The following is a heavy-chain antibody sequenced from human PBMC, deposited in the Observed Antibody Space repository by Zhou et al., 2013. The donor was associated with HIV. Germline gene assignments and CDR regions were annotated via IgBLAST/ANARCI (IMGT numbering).Heavy chain of an antibody. D-gene: IGHD2-2*01. Sequence: QVQLQQWGAGLLKPSETLSLTCAVYGSFSGYYWSWIRQPPGKGLEWIGEIDHSGSTNYNPSLKSRVTISVDTSKKQFPLKMNSVTAADTAVYYCARGGFSFRAEFDPWGQGTLVTVSS. CDR1: GSFSGYY. CDR3: ARGGFSFRAEFDP. J-gene: IGHJ5*02. CDR2: IDHSGST. V-gene: IGHV4-34*01.